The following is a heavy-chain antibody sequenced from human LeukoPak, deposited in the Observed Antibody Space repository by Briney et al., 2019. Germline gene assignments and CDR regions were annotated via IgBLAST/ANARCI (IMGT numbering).Heavy chain of an antibody. CDR2: INPSGGST. V-gene: IGHV1-46*01. J-gene: IGHJ6*02. D-gene: IGHD6-6*01. CDR1: GYTFTSYY. Sequence: ASVKVSCKASGYTFTSYYMHWVRQAPGQGLEWMGLINPSGGSTSYAQKFQGRVTMTRDTSTSTVYMELSSLRSDDTAVYYCARDTGSSSSYFYGMDVWGQGTTVTVSS. CDR3: ARDTGSSSSYFYGMDV.